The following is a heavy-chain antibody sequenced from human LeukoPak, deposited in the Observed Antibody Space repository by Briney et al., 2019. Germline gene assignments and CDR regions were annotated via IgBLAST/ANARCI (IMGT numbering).Heavy chain of an antibody. CDR3: VRGGQQAAYYYYYMDV. J-gene: IGHJ6*03. CDR2: IYPGDGDS. D-gene: IGHD6-13*01. Sequence: ESLKISSKASGYTATNSSIGWVGHMPGKDLDWMGFIYPGDGDSRYTPSFQGQVTISVDKSISTTYLQWSSLKASDTAMYYCVRGGQQAAYYYYYMDVWGKGTTVTVSS. CDR1: GYTATNSS. V-gene: IGHV5-51*01.